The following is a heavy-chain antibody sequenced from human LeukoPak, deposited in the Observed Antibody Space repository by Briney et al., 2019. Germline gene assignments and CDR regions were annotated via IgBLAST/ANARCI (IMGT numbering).Heavy chain of an antibody. CDR2: ISSSGSTI. V-gene: IGHV3-48*03. Sequence: PGGSLRLSCAASGFTFSSYEMNWVRQAPGKGLEWVSYISSSGSTIYYADSVKGRFTTSRDNAKNSLYLQMNSLRAEDTAVYYCARVGYGGNDFDYWGQGTLVTVSS. CDR3: ARVGYGGNDFDY. CDR1: GFTFSSYE. D-gene: IGHD4-23*01. J-gene: IGHJ4*02.